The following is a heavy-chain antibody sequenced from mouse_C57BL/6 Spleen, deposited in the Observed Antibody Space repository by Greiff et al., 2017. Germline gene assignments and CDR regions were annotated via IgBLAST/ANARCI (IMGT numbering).Heavy chain of an antibody. CDR2: ISYDGSN. CDR1: GYSITSGYY. CDR3: ARVDGNYFCDY. Sequence: EVQLQESGPGLVKPSQSLSLTCSVTGYSITSGYYWNWIRQFPGNKLEWMGYISYDGSNNYHPSLKNRISITRDTSKNQFFLKLNSVTTENTATYYCARVDGNYFCDYWGQGTTLTVSS. V-gene: IGHV3-6*01. J-gene: IGHJ2*01. D-gene: IGHD2-1*01.